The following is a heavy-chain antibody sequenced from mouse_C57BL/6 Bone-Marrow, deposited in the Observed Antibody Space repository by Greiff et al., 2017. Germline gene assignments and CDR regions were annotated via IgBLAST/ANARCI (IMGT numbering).Heavy chain of an antibody. V-gene: IGHV3-6*01. D-gene: IGHD1-1*01. Sequence: EVKVEESGPGLVKPSQSLSLTCSVTGYSITSGYYWNWIRQFPGNKLEWVGYISYDGSNNYNPSLKNRISITRDTSKNQFFLKWNSVTTEDTATYYCASLLRGFAYWGQGTLVTVSA. CDR3: ASLLRGFAY. CDR1: GYSITSGYY. J-gene: IGHJ3*01. CDR2: ISYDGSN.